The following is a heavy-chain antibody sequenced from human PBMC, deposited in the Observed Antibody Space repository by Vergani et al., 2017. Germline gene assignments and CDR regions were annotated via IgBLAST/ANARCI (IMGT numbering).Heavy chain of an antibody. D-gene: IGHD3-10*01. CDR1: GYTLTELS. CDR3: ATLNYYGSGSPNWFDP. CDR2: FDPEDGET. Sequence: QVQLVQSGAEVKKPGASVKVSCKVSGYTLTELSMHWVRQAPGKGLEWMGGFDPEDGETIYAQKFQVRVTMTEDTATDTAYMELSSLRSEDTAVYYCATLNYYGSGSPNWFDPWGQGTLVTVSS. J-gene: IGHJ5*02. V-gene: IGHV1-24*01.